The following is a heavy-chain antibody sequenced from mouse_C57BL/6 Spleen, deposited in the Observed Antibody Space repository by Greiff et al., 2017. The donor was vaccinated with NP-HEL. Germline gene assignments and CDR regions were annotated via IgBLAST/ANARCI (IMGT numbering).Heavy chain of an antibody. J-gene: IGHJ2*01. D-gene: IGHD4-1*01. CDR2: FYSGSGSI. Sequence: QVQLKQSGAELVKPGASVKLSCKASGYTFTEYTIHWVKQRSGQGLEWIGWFYSGSGSIKYNETFKDKATLTADKSSSTVYMELSRLTSEDSAVYCCARHEEGTGTYYFDYWGQGTTLTVSS. CDR1: GYTFTEYT. V-gene: IGHV1-62-2*01. CDR3: ARHEEGTGTYYFDY.